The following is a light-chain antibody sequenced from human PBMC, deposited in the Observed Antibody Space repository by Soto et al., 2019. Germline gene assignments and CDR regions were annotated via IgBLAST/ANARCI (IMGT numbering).Light chain of an antibody. Sequence: EFVLTQSPGTLSLCSGKRATLSCRASQSVINSYLAWYQQKPGQAPRLLIYGASSRATGIPDRFSGSASGTDSTLTISRLEPEDFAVYYCQQYGSSGTFGQGTKVDIK. CDR1: QSVINSY. CDR2: GAS. V-gene: IGKV3-20*01. CDR3: QQYGSSGT. J-gene: IGKJ1*01.